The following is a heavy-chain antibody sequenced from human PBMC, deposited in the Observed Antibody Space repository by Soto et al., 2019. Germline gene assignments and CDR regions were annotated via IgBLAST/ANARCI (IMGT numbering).Heavy chain of an antibody. J-gene: IGHJ4*02. V-gene: IGHV1-69*12. Sequence: QVQLVQSGAEVKKPGSSVKVSCKASGGTFSSYAISWVRQAPGQGLEWMGGIIPIFGTANYAQKFQGRVTITADEATSTAYMELSSRRSEDTAVDYCERVRRRAAAGTGYFDYWGQGTLVTVSS. CDR3: ERVRRRAAAGTGYFDY. CDR1: GGTFSSYA. D-gene: IGHD6-13*01. CDR2: IIPIFGTA.